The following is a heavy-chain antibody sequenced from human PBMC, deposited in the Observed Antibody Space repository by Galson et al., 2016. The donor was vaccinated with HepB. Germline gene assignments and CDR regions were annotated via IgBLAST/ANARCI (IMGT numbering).Heavy chain of an antibody. V-gene: IGHV3-23*01. Sequence: SLRLSCAASDFSFRSYAMAWVRQAPGKGLEWVSTITGGAGTTFYADSVKGRFSISRDNSKHTLHLQITGLRAEDTAVYYCARAAGGVMGSYYFDYWGQGTLVTVSS. CDR1: DFSFRSYA. CDR2: ITGGAGTT. J-gene: IGHJ4*02. D-gene: IGHD3-16*01. CDR3: ARAAGGVMGSYYFDY.